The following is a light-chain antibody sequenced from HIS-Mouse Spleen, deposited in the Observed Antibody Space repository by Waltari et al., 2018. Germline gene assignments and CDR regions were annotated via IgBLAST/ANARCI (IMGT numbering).Light chain of an antibody. Sequence: SYELTQPPSVSVSPGQTARITCSGDALPKKYAYWYRQNSGQAPVLVIYEDSKRPSGIPERFSGSSSGTMATLTISGAQVEDEADYYCYSTDSSGNHRVFGGGTKLTVL. J-gene: IGLJ2*01. V-gene: IGLV3-10*01. CDR3: YSTDSSGNHRV. CDR2: EDS. CDR1: ALPKKY.